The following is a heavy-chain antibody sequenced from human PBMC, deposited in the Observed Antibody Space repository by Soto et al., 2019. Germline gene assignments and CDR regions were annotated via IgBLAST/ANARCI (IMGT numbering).Heavy chain of an antibody. V-gene: IGHV3-74*01. Sequence: PGGSLRLSCAASGFTFTDYWTHWVRQAPGKGLVWVSRINSDGSRTSYADSVTGRFTISRDNAKNTLYLQMNSLRVEDTALYYCARETYRGFYFDYWGQGTLVPVYS. CDR3: ARETYRGFYFDY. CDR2: INSDGSRT. D-gene: IGHD4-4*01. CDR1: GFTFTDYW. J-gene: IGHJ4*02.